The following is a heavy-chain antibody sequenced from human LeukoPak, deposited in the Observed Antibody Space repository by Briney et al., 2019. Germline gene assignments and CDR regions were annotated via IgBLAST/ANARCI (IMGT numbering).Heavy chain of an antibody. CDR3: ARSRYYYGSGSYYNVDY. CDR2: IIPILGIA. Sequence: SVKVSCKASGGTFISYTISWVRQAPGQGLEWMGRIIPILGIANYAQKFQGRGTITADKSTSTAYMELSSLRSEDTAVYYCARSRYYYGSGSYYNVDYWGQGTLVTVSS. J-gene: IGHJ4*02. V-gene: IGHV1-69*02. D-gene: IGHD3-10*01. CDR1: GGTFISYT.